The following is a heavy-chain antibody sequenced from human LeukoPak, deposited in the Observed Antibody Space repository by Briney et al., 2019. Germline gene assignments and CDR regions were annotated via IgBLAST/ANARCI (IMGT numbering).Heavy chain of an antibody. D-gene: IGHD4-17*01. Sequence: SVKVSCKASGGTFSSYAISWVRQAPGQGLEWMGGIIPIFGTANYAQKFQGRVTITRDTSASTAYMELSSLRSENTAVYYCARDQGGSDYGDFMDYYYYGMDVWGQGTTVTVSS. CDR2: IIPIFGTA. J-gene: IGHJ6*02. CDR1: GGTFSSYA. CDR3: ARDQGGSDYGDFMDYYYYGMDV. V-gene: IGHV1-69*05.